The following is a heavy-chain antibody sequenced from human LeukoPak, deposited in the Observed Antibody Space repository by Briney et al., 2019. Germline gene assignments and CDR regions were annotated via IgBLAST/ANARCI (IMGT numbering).Heavy chain of an antibody. CDR3: ARDDFGYNCDY. V-gene: IGHV4-34*01. D-gene: IGHD5-24*01. Sequence: PSETLSLTCAVYGGSFSGYYWSWIRQPPGKGLEWIGEINHSGSTNYNPSLKSRVTISVDTSKNQFSLKLSSVTAADTAVYYCARDDFGYNCDYWGQGTLVTVSS. CDR1: GGSFSGYY. J-gene: IGHJ4*02. CDR2: INHSGST.